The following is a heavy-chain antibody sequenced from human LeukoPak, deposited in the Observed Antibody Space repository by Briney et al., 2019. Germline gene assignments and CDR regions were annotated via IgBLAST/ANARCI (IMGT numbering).Heavy chain of an antibody. CDR2: IYPGDSDT. Sequence: GESLKISCKGSGYTFTSYWIGWVRQMPGKGLEWMGIIYPGDSDTRYSPSFQGQVTISADKSISTAYLQWSSLKASDTAMYYCASGGGYGDYADAFDIWGQGTMVTVSS. V-gene: IGHV5-51*01. CDR3: ASGGGYGDYADAFDI. CDR1: GYTFTSYW. D-gene: IGHD4-17*01. J-gene: IGHJ3*02.